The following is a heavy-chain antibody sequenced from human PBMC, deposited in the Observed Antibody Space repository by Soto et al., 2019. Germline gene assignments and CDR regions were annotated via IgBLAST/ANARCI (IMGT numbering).Heavy chain of an antibody. V-gene: IGHV3-23*01. CDR2: ISGSGGST. J-gene: IGHJ4*02. CDR3: AKDFRESPQVPEYYFDY. Sequence: GGSLRLSCAASGFTFSSYAMSWVRQAPGKGLEWVSAISGSGGSTYYADSVKGRFTISIDNSKNTLYLQMNSLRAEDTAVYYCAKDFRESPQVPEYYFDYWGQGTLVTVAS. CDR1: GFTFSSYA. D-gene: IGHD3-10*01.